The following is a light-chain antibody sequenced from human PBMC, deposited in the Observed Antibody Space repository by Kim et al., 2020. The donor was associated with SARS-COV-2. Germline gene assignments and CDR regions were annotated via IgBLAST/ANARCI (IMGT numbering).Light chain of an antibody. J-gene: IGLJ6*01. CDR3: NSRDSSGNHHV. CDR1: SLRSYY. CDR2: GKN. Sequence: SSELTQDPAVSVALGQTVRITCQGDSLRSYYASWYQQKPGQAPVLVIYGKNNRPSGIPDRFSGSSSGNTASLTITGAQAEDEADYYCNSRDSSGNHHV. V-gene: IGLV3-19*01.